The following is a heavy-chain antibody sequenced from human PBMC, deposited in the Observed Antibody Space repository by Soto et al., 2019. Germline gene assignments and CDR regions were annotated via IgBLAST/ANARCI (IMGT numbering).Heavy chain of an antibody. CDR3: ARVGVSNYYDSSGDY. CDR1: GGSISSYY. V-gene: IGHV4-59*01. D-gene: IGHD3-22*01. J-gene: IGHJ4*02. Sequence: QVQLQESGPGLVKPSETLSLTCTVSGGSISSYYWSWIRQPPGKGLEWIGYIYYSGSTNYNPSLKSRVTISVDTSKNQFSLKLSSVTAADTAVYYCARVGVSNYYDSSGDYWGQGTLVTVSS. CDR2: IYYSGST.